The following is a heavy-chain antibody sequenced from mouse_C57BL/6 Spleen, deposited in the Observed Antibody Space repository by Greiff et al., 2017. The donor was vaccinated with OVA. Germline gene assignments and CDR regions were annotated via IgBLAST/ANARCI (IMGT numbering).Heavy chain of an antibody. CDR1: GFNIKDDY. CDR3: TKRSMDY. CDR2: IDPANGDT. J-gene: IGHJ4*01. V-gene: IGHV14-4*01. Sequence: EVQLQQSGAELVRPGASVKLSCTASGFNIKDDYMHWVKQRPEQGLEWIGWIDPANGDTEYASKFQGKATITADTSSNTAYLQLSSLTSEDTAVYYCTKRSMDYWGQGTSVTVSS.